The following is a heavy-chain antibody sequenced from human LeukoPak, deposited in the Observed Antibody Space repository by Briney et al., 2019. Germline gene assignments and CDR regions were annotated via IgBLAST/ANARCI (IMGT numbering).Heavy chain of an antibody. D-gene: IGHD2/OR15-2a*01. CDR2: IKQDGSDK. J-gene: IGHJ4*02. CDR1: GFTFSSSW. Sequence: GGSLRLSCAASGFTFSSSWMSWVRQAPGKGLEWVATIKQDGSDKYFVDSVKGRFTISRDNAKNSLYLQMNSLRAEDTAVYYCARNRARFDYWGQGTLVPVSS. CDR3: ARNRARFDY. V-gene: IGHV3-7*04.